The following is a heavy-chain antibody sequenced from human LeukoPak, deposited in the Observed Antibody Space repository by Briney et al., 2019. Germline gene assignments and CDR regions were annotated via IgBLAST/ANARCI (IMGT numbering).Heavy chain of an antibody. J-gene: IGHJ4*02. CDR2: INYSGST. V-gene: IGHV4-39*02. CDR1: GGSIIGSTSY. CDR3: ARGYDY. Sequence: SETLSLTCTVSGGSIIGSTSYWGWIRQPPGKGLDWIGIINYSGSTYYNPSLRSRVTISVDTSKNHFSLKLNSVTASDTAVYYCARGYDYWGQGTLVTVSS.